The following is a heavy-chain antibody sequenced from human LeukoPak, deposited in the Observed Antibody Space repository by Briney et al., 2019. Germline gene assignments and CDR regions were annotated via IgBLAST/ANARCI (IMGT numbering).Heavy chain of an antibody. J-gene: IGHJ4*02. CDR3: ARGLYSYSSSSSGGY. V-gene: IGHV5-51*01. CDR1: GYSFINSW. Sequence: TGGSLRLSCKRSGYSFINSWIGWVRQMPGKGLEWMGIIYPGDSETRYSPSFQGQVTISADKSTSTAYLQWSSLKASDPAMYYCARGLYSYSSSSSGGYWGQGTLVTVSS. CDR2: IYPGDSET. D-gene: IGHD6-6*01.